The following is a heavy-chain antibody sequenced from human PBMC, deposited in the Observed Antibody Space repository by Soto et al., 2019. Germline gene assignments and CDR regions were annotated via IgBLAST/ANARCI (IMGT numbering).Heavy chain of an antibody. V-gene: IGHV4-39*01. CDR2: VYYTGFT. CDR3: ARLPVVVIALGYFDP. J-gene: IGHJ5*02. Sequence: QLQLQESGPGLVKPSETLSLTCTVSGDSISSSYYWGWVRQPPGKGLECIGAVYYTGFTYYNPSLKSRLTISLDTSKNQFSLRLSSVTAAYTAIYYCARLPVVVIALGYFDPWGPGTLVTVSS. CDR1: GDSISSSYY. D-gene: IGHD2-21*01.